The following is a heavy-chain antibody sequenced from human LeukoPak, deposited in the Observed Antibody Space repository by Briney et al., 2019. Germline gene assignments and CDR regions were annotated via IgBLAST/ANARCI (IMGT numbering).Heavy chain of an antibody. D-gene: IGHD3-22*01. J-gene: IGHJ4*02. CDR1: GFTFHLYA. CDR3: AKRSYDSCGPTD. Sequence: AGSLRLSCAASGFTFHLYAMHWVRLAPGKGLEWVSLITGDGRSTYYADSVKGRFTISRDNSKNSLYLQMNSLRTEDTALYYCAKRSYDSCGPTDWGQGTLVTVSS. CDR2: ITGDGRST. V-gene: IGHV3-43*02.